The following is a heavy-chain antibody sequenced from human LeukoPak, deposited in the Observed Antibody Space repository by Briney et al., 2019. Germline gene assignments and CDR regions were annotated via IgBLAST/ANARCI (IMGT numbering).Heavy chain of an antibody. CDR1: GGSFSGYY. CDR2: INHSGST. D-gene: IGHD3-9*01. Sequence: PSETLSLTCAVYGGSFSGYYWSWIRQPPGKGLEWIGEINHSGSTNYNPSLKSRVTISGDTSKKQFSLKLSSVTAADTAVYYCARGPQTYYDILTGLSFWGQGTLVTASS. J-gene: IGHJ4*02. CDR3: ARGPQTYYDILTGLSF. V-gene: IGHV4-34*01.